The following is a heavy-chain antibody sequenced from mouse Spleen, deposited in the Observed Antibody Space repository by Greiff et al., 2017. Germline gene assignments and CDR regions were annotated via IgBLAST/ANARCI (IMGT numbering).Heavy chain of an antibody. Sequence: QVQLKQSGAELVKPGASVKLSCKASGYTFTEYTIHWVKQRSGQGLEWIGWFYPGSGSIKYNEKFKDKATLTADKSSSTVYMELSRLTSEDSAVYFCARHEGGLYYYGSSYFDYWGQGTTLTVSS. CDR1: GYTFTEYT. J-gene: IGHJ2*01. CDR3: ARHEGGLYYYGSSYFDY. CDR2: FYPGSGSI. V-gene: IGHV1-62-2*01. D-gene: IGHD1-1*01.